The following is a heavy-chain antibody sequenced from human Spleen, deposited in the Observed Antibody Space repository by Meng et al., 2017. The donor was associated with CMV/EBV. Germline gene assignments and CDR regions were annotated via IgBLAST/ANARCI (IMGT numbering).Heavy chain of an antibody. CDR3: ARATNLLITMVRGVRNYAFDI. Sequence: GESLKISCAASGFTFSSYWMSWVRQAPGKGLEWVANIKQDGSEKYYVDSVKGRFTISRDNAKNSLYLQMNSRRAEDTAVYYCARATNLLITMVRGVRNYAFDIWGQGTMVTVSS. V-gene: IGHV3-7*01. CDR2: IKQDGSEK. J-gene: IGHJ3*02. CDR1: GFTFSSYW. D-gene: IGHD3-10*01.